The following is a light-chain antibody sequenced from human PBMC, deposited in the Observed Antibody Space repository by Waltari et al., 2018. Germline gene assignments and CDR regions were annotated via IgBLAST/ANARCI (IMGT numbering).Light chain of an antibody. CDR1: SSDVGAFNY. CDR3: NSYTTTAARV. CDR2: KVS. V-gene: IGLV2-14*01. Sequence: QSALTQPASVSGSPGQSITISCTGTSSDVGAFNYVSWYQQHPGKAPKVIIYKVSNRPFGCSPRCSGSKAGNTASLTISGLQAEDEADYYCNSYTTTAARVFGGGTRLTVL. J-gene: IGLJ3*02.